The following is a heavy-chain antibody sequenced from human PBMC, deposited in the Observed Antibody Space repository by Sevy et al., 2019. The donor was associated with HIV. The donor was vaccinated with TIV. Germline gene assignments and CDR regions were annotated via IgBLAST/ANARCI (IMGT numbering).Heavy chain of an antibody. J-gene: IGHJ4*01. V-gene: IGHV3-48*01. CDR2: ISSSSDSSRTL. D-gene: IGHD6-19*01. Sequence: GGSLRLSCVASGFTFSSYSMNWVRQAPGKGLEWVSYISSSSDSSRTLYNADSVKGRFSISRDNAKNSVHLQMTSLRVEDTAVYYCARPDLSGWYFDFWGHGTLVTVSS. CDR3: ARPDLSGWYFDF. CDR1: GFTFSSYS.